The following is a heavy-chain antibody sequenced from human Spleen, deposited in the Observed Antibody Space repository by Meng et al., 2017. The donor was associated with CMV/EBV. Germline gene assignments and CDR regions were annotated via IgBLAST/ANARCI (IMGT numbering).Heavy chain of an antibody. CDR1: YTFRDYF. V-gene: IGHV1-2*02. Sequence: YTFRDYFVHWVGQSPGPGREWMSSIDPNDGETNFAHHFQRRVTMTRDTSISTAYLELTRLTSDDTAIYYCARAGGGNWGVYSAYDYWGQGTLVTVSS. J-gene: IGHJ4*02. D-gene: IGHD5-12*01. CDR2: IDPNDGET. CDR3: ARAGGGNWGVYSAYDY.